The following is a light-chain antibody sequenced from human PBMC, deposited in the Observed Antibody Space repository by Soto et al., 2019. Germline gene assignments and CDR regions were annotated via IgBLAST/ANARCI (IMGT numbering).Light chain of an antibody. V-gene: IGKV3-20*01. CDR2: GAS. Sequence: EIVLTQSPGILSLSPGERATFSCRASQSVSSNYFAWYQQKPGQAPLLLIYGASISAAGIPDRFSGSGSGAYSTLTNGRLEHDYFAVYFWQQYGSSSVHFGQGTNVEI. J-gene: IGKJ2*01. CDR3: QQYGSSSVH. CDR1: QSVSSNY.